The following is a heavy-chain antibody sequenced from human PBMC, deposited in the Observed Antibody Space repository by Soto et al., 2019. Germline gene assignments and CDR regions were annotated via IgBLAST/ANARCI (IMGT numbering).Heavy chain of an antibody. D-gene: IGHD3-22*01. Sequence: GGSLRLSCAASGFTFSSYAMSWVRQAPGKGLEWVSAISGSGGSTYYAGSVKGRFTISRDNSKNTLYLQMNSLRAEDTAVYYCAKDGEDHYDNSGYYYFDNWGQGTLVTVSS. CDR1: GFTFSSYA. CDR2: ISGSGGST. J-gene: IGHJ4*01. CDR3: AKDGEDHYDNSGYYYFDN. V-gene: IGHV3-23*01.